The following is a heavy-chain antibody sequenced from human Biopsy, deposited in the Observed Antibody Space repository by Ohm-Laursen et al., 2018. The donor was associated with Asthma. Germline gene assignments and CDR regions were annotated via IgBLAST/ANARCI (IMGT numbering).Heavy chain of an antibody. CDR1: GFAVSRDH. D-gene: IGHD3-22*01. J-gene: IGHJ4*02. V-gene: IGHV3-53*01. CDR2: IYSGGTS. Sequence: SLRLSCAASGFAVSRDHMFWVRQAPGKGLEWVSVIYSGGTSHTADSVRGRFTISRDYSKNTLYLLMHSLRAEDTAVYYWARGDSSNWSHYYFDYWGQGTLVTVSS. CDR3: ARGDSSNWSHYYFDY.